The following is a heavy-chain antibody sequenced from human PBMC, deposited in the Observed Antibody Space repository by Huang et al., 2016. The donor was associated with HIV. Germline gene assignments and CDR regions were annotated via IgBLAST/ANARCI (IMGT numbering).Heavy chain of an antibody. J-gene: IGHJ3*02. CDR2: IKTDNGKP. Sequence: QVQLVQSGSELKKPGASVKVSCKASGYTFTNSVVHWVRQAPGQGLEWMGVIKTDNGKPRYAEGRTGRFVVSLDTSVKTAYLQISSLKAADSAIYYCVRVRRVMDTYCVADCSTLEAFDIWGQGTVVTVSA. CDR1: GYTFTNSV. V-gene: IGHV7-4-1*02. D-gene: IGHD2-21*02. CDR3: VRVRRVMDTYCVADCSTLEAFDI.